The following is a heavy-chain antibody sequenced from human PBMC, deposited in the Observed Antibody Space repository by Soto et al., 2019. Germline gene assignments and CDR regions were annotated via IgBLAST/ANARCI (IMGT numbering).Heavy chain of an antibody. J-gene: IGHJ4*02. Sequence: SETLSLTCTVSGGSISSYYWSWIRQPPGKGLEWIGYIYYSGSTNYNPSLKSRVTISVDTSKNQFSLKLSSVTAADTAVYYCARMGTKNCSEFWGQGPLVTVFS. CDR2: IYYSGST. V-gene: IGHV4-59*01. D-gene: IGHD1-7*01. CDR1: GGSISSYY. CDR3: ARMGTKNCSEF.